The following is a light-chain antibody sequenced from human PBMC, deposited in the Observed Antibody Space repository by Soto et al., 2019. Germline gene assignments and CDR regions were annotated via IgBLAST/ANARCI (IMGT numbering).Light chain of an antibody. CDR1: SSDVGGYNY. CDR2: DVS. V-gene: IGLV2-14*01. CDR3: SSYTSSSSYV. Sequence: QSALTQPASVSGSPGQSITISCTGTSSDVGGYNYVSWYQQHPGKAPKLMIYDVSNRPSGVSNRFSGYKSGNTASLTISGFQAEDEADYYCSSYTSSSSYVFGTGTKVTVL. J-gene: IGLJ1*01.